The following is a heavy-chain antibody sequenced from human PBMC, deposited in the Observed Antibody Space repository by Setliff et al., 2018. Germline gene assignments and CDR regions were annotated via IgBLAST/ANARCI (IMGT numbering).Heavy chain of an antibody. CDR1: GYTSINYG. J-gene: IGHJ6*03. D-gene: IGHD3-22*01. CDR3: ARAGRFHYDSSGSYYDRDYYYYRDV. Sequence: ASVKVSCKASGYTSINYGISWVRQAPGQGLEWMGWISGSTENKNYAQKFRGRVTLTKDTSTNTKYMELRSLRSDDTAVYYCARAGRFHYDSSGSYYDRDYYYYRDVWGKGTTVTVSS. CDR2: ISGSTENK. V-gene: IGHV1-18*01.